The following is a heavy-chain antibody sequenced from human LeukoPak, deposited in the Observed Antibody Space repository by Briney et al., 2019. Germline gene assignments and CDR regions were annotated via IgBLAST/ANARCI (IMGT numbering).Heavy chain of an antibody. J-gene: IGHJ3*02. CDR1: GFTFSSYA. CDR2: ISYDGSNK. CDR3: ARMSVPGTEDAFDI. V-gene: IGHV3-30-3*01. D-gene: IGHD6-19*01. Sequence: GRSLRLSCAASGFTFSSYAMHWVRQAPGRGLEWVAVISYDGSNKYYADSVKGRFTISRDNSKNTLYLQMNSLRVEDTAVYYCARMSVPGTEDAFDIWGQGTMVTVSS.